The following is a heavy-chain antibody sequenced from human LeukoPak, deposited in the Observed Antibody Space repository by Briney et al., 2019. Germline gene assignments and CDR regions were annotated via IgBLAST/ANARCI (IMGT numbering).Heavy chain of an antibody. Sequence: GGSLRLSCVASRFTFSNYWMSWVRQAPGKGREWGANIKQDDSEKYYVDSVKGRFTISRDNAKNSLDLQMNSLRAEDTAVYYCTREQDREAAATVVGDYWGQGTLVTVSS. V-gene: IGHV3-7*01. CDR1: RFTFSNYW. CDR2: IKQDDSEK. CDR3: TREQDREAAATVVGDY. J-gene: IGHJ4*02. D-gene: IGHD4-23*01.